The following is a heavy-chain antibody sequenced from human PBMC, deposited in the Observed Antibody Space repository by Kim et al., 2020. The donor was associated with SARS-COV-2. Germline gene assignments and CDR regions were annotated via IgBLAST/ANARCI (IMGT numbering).Heavy chain of an antibody. Sequence: GGSLRLSCAASGFTFSSYAMSWVRQAPGKGLEWVSVIYSGDSSTYYADSVKGRFIISRDNSKRTLYLQMNSLRVEDTAIYYCAKDGSSGWDWNDWYFDLWGRGTLVTVSS. J-gene: IGHJ2*01. D-gene: IGHD6-19*01. CDR2: IYSGDSST. CDR3: AKDGSSGWDWNDWYFDL. CDR1: GFTFSSYA. V-gene: IGHV3-23*03.